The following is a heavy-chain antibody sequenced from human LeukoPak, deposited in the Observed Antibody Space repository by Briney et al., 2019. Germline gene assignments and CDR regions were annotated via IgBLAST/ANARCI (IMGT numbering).Heavy chain of an antibody. CDR1: GGSISSYY. Sequence: SETLSLTCTVSGGSISSYYWSWIRQPAGKGLEWIGRIYTSGSTNYNPSLRSRVTMSVDTSKNQFSLKLSSVTAADTAVYYCARDLVGVVPPRYYYYMDVWGKGTTVTVSS. V-gene: IGHV4-4*07. CDR3: ARDLVGVVPPRYYYYMDV. D-gene: IGHD2-2*01. J-gene: IGHJ6*03. CDR2: IYTSGST.